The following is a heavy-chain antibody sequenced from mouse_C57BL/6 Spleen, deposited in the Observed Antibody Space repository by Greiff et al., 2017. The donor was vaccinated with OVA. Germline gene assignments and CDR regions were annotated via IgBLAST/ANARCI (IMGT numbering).Heavy chain of an antibody. CDR2: IRNKANGYTT. CDR1: GFTFTDYY. CDR3: ARVTHWYFDV. J-gene: IGHJ1*03. D-gene: IGHD2-2*01. V-gene: IGHV7-3*01. Sequence: EVKLVESGGGLVQPGGSLSLSCAASGFTFTDYYMSWVRQPPGKALEWLGFIRNKANGYTTEYSASVKGRFTISRDNSQSILYLQMNALGAEDSATYYCARVTHWYFDVWGTGTTVTVSS.